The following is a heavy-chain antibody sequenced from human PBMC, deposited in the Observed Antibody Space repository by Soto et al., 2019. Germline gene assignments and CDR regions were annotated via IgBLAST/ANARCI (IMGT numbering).Heavy chain of an antibody. V-gene: IGHV3-23*01. J-gene: IGHJ3*02. D-gene: IGHD4-17*01. Sequence: EVLLLETGGGLVQPGGSMSLSCATSGFIFTTYAMNWVRQAPGKWLEWVSAISSSGESTFYADSVRGRFTISRDNSLNTLYLHMRSLRPEDTAVYYCAHPRGYGVFDAVDIWGQGTMVTVSS. CDR3: AHPRGYGVFDAVDI. CDR2: ISSSGEST. CDR1: GFIFTTYA.